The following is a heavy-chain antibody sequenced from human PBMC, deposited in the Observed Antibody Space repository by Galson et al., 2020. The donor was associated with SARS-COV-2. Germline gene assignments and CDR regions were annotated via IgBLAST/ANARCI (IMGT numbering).Heavy chain of an antibody. D-gene: IGHD1-26*01. CDR1: GASVSRAY. J-gene: IGHJ4*02. Sequence: SQTLSLTCSVSGASVSRAYWSWIRQPPRKGLERIGYISYSGDTNYNPALKSRVSMSVDTSKNQFSLRLSSVTAADTAVYSCAKTRWELLRLFDLWGQGTLVAVSS. V-gene: IGHV4-59*02. CDR2: ISYSGDT. CDR3: AKTRWELLRLFDL.